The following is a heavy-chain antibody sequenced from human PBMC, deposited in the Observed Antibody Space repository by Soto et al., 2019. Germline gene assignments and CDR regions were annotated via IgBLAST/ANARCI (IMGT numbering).Heavy chain of an antibody. CDR2: IYHSGST. J-gene: IGHJ5*02. D-gene: IGHD2-2*01. CDR3: ARVPDR. Sequence: PSETLSLTCTVSGDSITSNSCFWAWIRQPPGKGLEWIGYIYHSGSTYYNPSLKSRVTISVDRSKNQFSLKLSSVTAADTAVYYCARVPDRWGQGTLVTVSS. V-gene: IGHV4-30-2*01. CDR1: GDSITSNSCF.